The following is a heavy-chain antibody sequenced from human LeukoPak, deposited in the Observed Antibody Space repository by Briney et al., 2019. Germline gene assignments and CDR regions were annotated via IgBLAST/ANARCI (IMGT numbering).Heavy chain of an antibody. CDR2: INPNSGGT. V-gene: IGHV1-2*06. D-gene: IGHD3-10*01. Sequence: GASVKVSCKASGYTFIGYYMHWVRQAPGQGLEWMGRINPNSGGTNYAQKFQGRVTMTRDTSISTAYMELSRLRSDDTAVYYCAREWPYGSGTYGYWGQGTLVTVSS. CDR1: GYTFIGYY. CDR3: AREWPYGSGTYGY. J-gene: IGHJ4*02.